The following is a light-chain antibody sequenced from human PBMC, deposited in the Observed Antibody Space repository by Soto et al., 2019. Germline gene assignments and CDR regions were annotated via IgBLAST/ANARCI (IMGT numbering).Light chain of an antibody. Sequence: DIPMTQSPSSLSASIGDRVTITCRASQSISSYLNWYQQKAGRAPKLLIYDTSSLETGVPSRFSGSGSGTDFILTISSLQPEDFASYHCQQSYSFPLTFGGGTKVEIK. V-gene: IGKV1-39*01. CDR1: QSISSY. CDR2: DTS. CDR3: QQSYSFPLT. J-gene: IGKJ4*01.